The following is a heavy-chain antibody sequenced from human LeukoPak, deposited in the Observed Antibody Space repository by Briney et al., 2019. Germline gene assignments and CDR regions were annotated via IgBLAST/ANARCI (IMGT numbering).Heavy chain of an antibody. V-gene: IGHV4-59*11. J-gene: IGHJ6*03. Sequence: SETLSLTCTVSGGSISSHYWSWIRQPPGKGLEWIGYIHYSGSTNYNPPLRSRVIISVDTSKNQFSLKLSSVTAADTAVYYCGREGSSWSYMDVWGKGTTVTVSS. CDR3: GREGSSWSYMDV. CDR2: IHYSGST. D-gene: IGHD6-13*01. CDR1: GGSISSHY.